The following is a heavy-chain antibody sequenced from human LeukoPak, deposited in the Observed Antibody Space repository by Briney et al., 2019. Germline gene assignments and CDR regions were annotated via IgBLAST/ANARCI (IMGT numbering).Heavy chain of an antibody. Sequence: SVKVSCKASGGTFSSYAISWVRQAPGQGLEWMGGIIPIFGTANYAQKFQGRVTITTDESTSTAYMELSSLRSEDTAVYYCARGFRKGYCSSTSCYEGAFDIWGQGTMVIVSS. CDR3: ARGFRKGYCSSTSCYEGAFDI. J-gene: IGHJ3*02. CDR1: GGTFSSYA. D-gene: IGHD2-2*01. CDR2: IIPIFGTA. V-gene: IGHV1-69*05.